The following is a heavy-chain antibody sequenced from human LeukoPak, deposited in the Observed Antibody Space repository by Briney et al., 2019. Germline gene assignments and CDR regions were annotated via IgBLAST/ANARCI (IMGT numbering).Heavy chain of an antibody. CDR1: GGSFSGYY. Sequence: PSETLSLTCAVYGGSFSGYYWSWIRQPPGKGLEWIGEINHSGSTNYNPSLKSRVTISVDTSKNQFSLKLSSVTAADTAVYYCARANLMITLGGVIVIIFDYWGQGTLVTVSS. J-gene: IGHJ4*02. V-gene: IGHV4-34*01. CDR2: INHSGST. CDR3: ARANLMITLGGVIVIIFDY. D-gene: IGHD3-16*02.